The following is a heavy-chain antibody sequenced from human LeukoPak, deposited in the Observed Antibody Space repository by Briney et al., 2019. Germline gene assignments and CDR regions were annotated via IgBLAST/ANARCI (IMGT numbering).Heavy chain of an antibody. V-gene: IGHV4-59*01. CDR2: IYYSGST. D-gene: IGHD6-13*01. CDR3: ARSGIAAAQRQFDY. CDR1: GGSISSYY. Sequence: PSETLSLTCTVSGGSISSYYWSWIRQPPGKGLEWIGYIYYSGSTNYNPSLKSRVTISVDTSKNQFSLKLSSVTAADTAVYYCARSGIAAAQRQFDYWGQGTLVTVSS. J-gene: IGHJ4*02.